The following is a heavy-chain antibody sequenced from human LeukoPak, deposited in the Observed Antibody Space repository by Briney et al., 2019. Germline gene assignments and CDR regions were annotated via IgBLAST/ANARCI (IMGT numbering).Heavy chain of an antibody. CDR2: INPSGGST. CDR1: GYTFTSCY. V-gene: IGHV1-46*01. J-gene: IGHJ4*02. Sequence: ASVKVSCKASGYTFTSCYMHWVRQAPGQGLEWMGIINPSGGSTSYAQKFQGRVTVTRDTSTSTVYMEVSSLRSEDTAVYYCAADYYDSSGYYTIDYWGQGTLVTVSS. D-gene: IGHD3-22*01. CDR3: AADYYDSSGYYTIDY.